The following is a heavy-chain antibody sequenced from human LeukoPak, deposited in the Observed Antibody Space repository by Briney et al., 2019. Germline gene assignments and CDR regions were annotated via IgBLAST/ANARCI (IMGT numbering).Heavy chain of an antibody. CDR3: ARVSGHFYYYYYMAV. V-gene: IGHV4-39*01. J-gene: IGHJ6*03. Sequence: PSETLSLTCTVSGGSIRSSTYYWGWIRQPPGKGLEWIGSIYYSGSTYYNPSLKSRVTISVDTSKNQFSLRLSSVTAADTAVYYCARVSGHFYYYYYMAVWGKGTTATISS. CDR2: IYYSGST. CDR1: GGSIRSSTYY.